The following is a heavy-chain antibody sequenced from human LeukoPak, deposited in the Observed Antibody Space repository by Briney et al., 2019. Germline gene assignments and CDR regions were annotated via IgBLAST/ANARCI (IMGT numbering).Heavy chain of an antibody. D-gene: IGHD3-22*01. CDR2: ISGSGGSI. Sequence: GGSLRLSCAASGFTFIGYAMSWVRQAPGKGLEWVSAISGSGGSIHYADSVKGRFTISRDNAKNSLYLQMNSLRAEDTALYYCVRDISGYYFDYWGQGTLVTVSS. CDR1: GFTFIGYA. CDR3: VRDISGYYFDY. V-gene: IGHV3-23*01. J-gene: IGHJ4*02.